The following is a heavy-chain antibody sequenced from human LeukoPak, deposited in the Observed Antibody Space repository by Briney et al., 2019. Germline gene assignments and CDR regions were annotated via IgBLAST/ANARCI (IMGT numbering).Heavy chain of an antibody. D-gene: IGHD3-10*01. Sequence: GESLKISCKGSGYSFTSYWIGWVRQMPGKGLEWMGIIYPGDSDNRYSPSFQGQVTISADKSISTAYLQWSSLKASDTAMYYCARIGSRGSGSYYKRHFDYWGQGTLVTVSS. CDR2: IYPGDSDN. V-gene: IGHV5-51*01. CDR3: ARIGSRGSGSYYKRHFDY. J-gene: IGHJ4*02. CDR1: GYSFTSYW.